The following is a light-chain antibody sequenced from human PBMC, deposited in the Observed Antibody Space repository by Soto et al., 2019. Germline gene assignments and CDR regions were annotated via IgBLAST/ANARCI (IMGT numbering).Light chain of an antibody. CDR3: QLRSNWPPVT. CDR1: QSVGSY. J-gene: IGKJ5*01. Sequence: EIVLTQSPATLSLSPGERATLFCRASQSVGSYLAWFQQKPGQAPRLLIYDASNRATGIPARFSGSGSGTDFTLTISSLEPEDFAVYYCQLRSNWPPVTFGQGTRLEIK. V-gene: IGKV3-11*01. CDR2: DAS.